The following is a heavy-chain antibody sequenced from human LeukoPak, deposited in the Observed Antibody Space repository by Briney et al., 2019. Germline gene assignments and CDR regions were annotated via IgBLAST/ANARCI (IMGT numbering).Heavy chain of an antibody. Sequence: SETLSLTCAVYGGSFTTYYSSWFRQPPRKGLEWIGEINQSGVTHYNPSLKSRLTISGDTSKNQFSLKLRSVTAADTAVYFCLRGRNWEQSWGQGTLVTVSS. V-gene: IGHV4-34*01. CDR3: LRGRNWEQS. D-gene: IGHD1-26*01. CDR1: GGSFTTYY. J-gene: IGHJ4*02. CDR2: INQSGVT.